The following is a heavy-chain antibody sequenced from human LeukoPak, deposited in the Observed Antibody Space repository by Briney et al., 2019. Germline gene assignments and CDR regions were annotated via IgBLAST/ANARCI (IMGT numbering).Heavy chain of an antibody. V-gene: IGHV3-11*06. CDR1: GFTFSDYY. CDR3: ARYSVSYYYYGMDV. CDR2: INSSSGYI. Sequence: GGSLRLSCAASGFTFSDYYMSWIRQAPGKGLEWVSSINSSSGYIYYADSVKGRFTISRDNAKNTLYLQMNSLRAEDTAVYYCARYSVSYYYYGMDVWGQGTTVTVSS. J-gene: IGHJ6*02. D-gene: IGHD2-15*01.